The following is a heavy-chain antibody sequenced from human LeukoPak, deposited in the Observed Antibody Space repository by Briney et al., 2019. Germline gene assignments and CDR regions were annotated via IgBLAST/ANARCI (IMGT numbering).Heavy chain of an antibody. CDR2: IKQDGSEK. Sequence: GGSLRLSCAASGFTFSSYWMSWVRQAPGKGPEWVANIKQDGSEKYYVDSVKGRFTISRDNAKNSLYLQMNSLRAEDTAVYYCAREIVVVVAAQYYFDYWGQGTLVTVSS. V-gene: IGHV3-7*01. CDR1: GFTFSSYW. D-gene: IGHD2-15*01. J-gene: IGHJ4*02. CDR3: AREIVVVVAAQYYFDY.